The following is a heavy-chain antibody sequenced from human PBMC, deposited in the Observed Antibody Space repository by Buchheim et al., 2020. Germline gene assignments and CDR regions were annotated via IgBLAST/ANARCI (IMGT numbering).Heavy chain of an antibody. CDR1: GDSISRSHW. V-gene: IGHV4-4*02. CDR2: IYQSGGT. CDR3: ARDSFIGGYNGYDYHYFDY. D-gene: IGHD5-12*01. Sequence: QVQLQESGPGLVKPSGTLSLSCAVSGDSISRSHWWSWVRQPPGKGLEWIGEIYQSGGTNYNPSLESRVNISVDKSKNQFSLKLTSVTAADTAVYYCARDSFIGGYNGYDYHYFDYWGQGTL. J-gene: IGHJ4*02.